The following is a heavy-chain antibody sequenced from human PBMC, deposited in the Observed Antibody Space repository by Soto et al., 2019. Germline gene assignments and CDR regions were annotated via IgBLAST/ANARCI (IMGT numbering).Heavy chain of an antibody. D-gene: IGHD3-3*01. CDR3: ARVRVTLFGVVGLDGMDI. CDR2: INPNSGGT. J-gene: IGHJ6*02. CDR1: GYTFTGYY. V-gene: IGHV1-2*04. Sequence: ASVKVSCKASGYTFTGYYMNWVRQAPGQGLEWMGWINPNSGGTKYAQKFQGWVTMTRDTSISTAYMELSRLRSDDTAVYYCARVRVTLFGVVGLDGMDIWGQGTTVTVSS.